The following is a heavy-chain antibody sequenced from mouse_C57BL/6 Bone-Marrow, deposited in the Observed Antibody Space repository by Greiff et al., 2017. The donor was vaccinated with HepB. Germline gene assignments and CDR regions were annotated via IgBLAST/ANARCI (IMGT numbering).Heavy chain of an antibody. D-gene: IGHD1-1*01. Sequence: EVQRVESGPGLAKPSQTLSLTCSVTGYSITSDYWNWIRKFPGNKLEYMGYISYSGSTYYNPSLKSRISITRDTSKNQYYLQLNSVTTEDTATYYCARYKLTTVVAKNYFDYWGQGTTLTVSS. CDR1: GYSITSDY. CDR3: ARYKLTTVVAKNYFDY. J-gene: IGHJ2*01. V-gene: IGHV3-8*01. CDR2: ISYSGST.